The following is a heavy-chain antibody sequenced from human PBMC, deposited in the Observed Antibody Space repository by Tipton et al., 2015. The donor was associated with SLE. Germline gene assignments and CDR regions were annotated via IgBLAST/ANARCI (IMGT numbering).Heavy chain of an antibody. D-gene: IGHD3-3*01. CDR1: GGSFSGYY. J-gene: IGHJ3*02. CDR2: INHTGST. V-gene: IGHV4-34*01. CDR3: ARSFWSGYPRVFDI. Sequence: TLSLTCAVYGGSFSGYYCSWIRQPPGKGLEWIGEINHTGSTNYNPSLKSRVTISVDTSKNQFSLKLSSVTAADTAVYFCARSFWSGYPRVFDIWGQGTMVTVSS.